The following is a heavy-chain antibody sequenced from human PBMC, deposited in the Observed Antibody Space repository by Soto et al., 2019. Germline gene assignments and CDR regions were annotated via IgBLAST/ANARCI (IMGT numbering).Heavy chain of an antibody. CDR1: GFSFTSYW. D-gene: IGHD1-26*01. V-gene: IGHV3-74*01. J-gene: IGHJ4*02. Sequence: EVQLVESGGGLVQPGGSLRLSCAASGFSFTSYWMHWVRQAPGKGLVWVSRINTDGSSTSYADSVKGRFTISRDNAKNTLFLQMNSLRAEDTAIYYCAKRELISTGVFNWGQGTLVSVSS. CDR2: INTDGSST. CDR3: AKRELISTGVFN.